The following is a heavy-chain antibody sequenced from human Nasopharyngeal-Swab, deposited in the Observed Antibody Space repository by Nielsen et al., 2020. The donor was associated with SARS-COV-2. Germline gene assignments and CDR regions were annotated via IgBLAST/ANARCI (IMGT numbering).Heavy chain of an antibody. CDR3: ARDLGGFGGY. Sequence: GGSLRLSCAASGFSFSTFWMHWVRQVPGEGLVWVSRINTDRRRTNYAESVKGRFTISRDNVKNMLYLQMNNLRPEDTAVYYCARDLGGFGGYWGQGTLATVSS. V-gene: IGHV3-74*01. CDR1: GFSFSTFW. D-gene: IGHD4-23*01. J-gene: IGHJ4*02. CDR2: INTDRRRT.